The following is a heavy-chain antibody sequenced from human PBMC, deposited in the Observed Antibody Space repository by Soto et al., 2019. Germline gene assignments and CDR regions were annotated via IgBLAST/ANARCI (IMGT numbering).Heavy chain of an antibody. CDR2: MQPSSGRT. V-gene: IGHV1-8*01. J-gene: IGHJ4*02. Sequence: ASVKVSCKASGYMFTKSAMHWVRQAPGQGLEWMGWMQPSSGRTGYAQKFQGRVTMTRDTSINTAYMELSSLTSDDTAFYYCARGVTAGVDYWGQGTLVTVSS. CDR1: GYMFTKSA. D-gene: IGHD1-26*01. CDR3: ARGVTAGVDY.